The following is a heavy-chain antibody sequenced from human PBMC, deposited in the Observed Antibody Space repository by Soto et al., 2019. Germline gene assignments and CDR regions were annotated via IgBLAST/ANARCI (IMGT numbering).Heavy chain of an antibody. V-gene: IGHV3-48*02. D-gene: IGHD1-26*01. Sequence: EVQLVESGGGLVQPGGSRRVSCAASGFSFSNYAMNWVRQAPGKGLEWVSYISIGSGSIFYADSVKGRFTISRDDAKNSLYMRMSTLGDEYTAVYYCVRDDRWDFDFWGQGTMVTVSS. CDR2: ISIGSGSI. CDR3: VRDDRWDFDF. J-gene: IGHJ3*01. CDR1: GFSFSNYA.